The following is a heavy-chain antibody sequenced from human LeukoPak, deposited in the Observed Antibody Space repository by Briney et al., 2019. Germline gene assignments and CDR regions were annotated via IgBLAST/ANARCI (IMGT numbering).Heavy chain of an antibody. CDR3: ARVSGQWLVIDY. V-gene: IGHV1-46*01. CDR2: INPSGGST. Sequence: GASVKVSCKASGYTFTSYYMHWVRQAPGQGLEWMGIINPSGGSTSYAQKFQGKVTMTRDTSTSTVYMELISLRSEDTAVYYCARVSGQWLVIDYWGQGTLVTVSS. D-gene: IGHD6-19*01. CDR1: GYTFTSYY. J-gene: IGHJ4*02.